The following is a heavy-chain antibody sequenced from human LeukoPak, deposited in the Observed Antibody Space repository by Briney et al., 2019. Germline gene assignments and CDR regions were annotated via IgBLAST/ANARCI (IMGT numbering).Heavy chain of an antibody. Sequence: PGGSLRLSCAASGFTFSSYEMNWVRQAPGKGLEWVSYISSSGSTIYYADSVKGRFTISRDNSKNSLYLQMNSLRTEDTALYYCAKDRSSGYMGIFDYWGQGTLVTVSS. V-gene: IGHV3-48*03. CDR3: AKDRSSGYMGIFDY. CDR1: GFTFSSYE. D-gene: IGHD3-22*01. J-gene: IGHJ4*02. CDR2: ISSSGSTI.